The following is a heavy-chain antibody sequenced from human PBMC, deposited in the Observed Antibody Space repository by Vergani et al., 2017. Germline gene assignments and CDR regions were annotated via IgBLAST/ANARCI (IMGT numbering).Heavy chain of an antibody. CDR1: GFSFSSHA. J-gene: IGHJ4*02. Sequence: QVQLAESGGGRVQPGRSLRLSCAASGFSFSSHAIHWVRQAPGKGLEWVAVISNDGSKKYYADSVKGRFTISRDNSNNMLYLQVGSLRTEDTAVYYCAKDRGGLVDTGTSDHWGQGTLVTVSS. D-gene: IGHD5-18*01. V-gene: IGHV3-30*18. CDR3: AKDRGGLVDTGTSDH. CDR2: ISNDGSKK.